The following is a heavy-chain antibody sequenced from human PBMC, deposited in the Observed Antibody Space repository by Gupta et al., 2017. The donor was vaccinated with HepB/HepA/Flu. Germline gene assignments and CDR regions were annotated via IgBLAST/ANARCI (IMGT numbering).Heavy chain of an antibody. V-gene: IGHV2-5*01. D-gene: IGHD3-10*01. CDR2: LYWNDDK. CDR3: AHMGPNVLLGFGEYPEAYDY. J-gene: IGHJ4*02. CDR1: AFSLSARGVG. Sequence: QITLQSSGPTLVQPTQTLTLTCTFSAFSLSARGVGVGWIRQPPGKALEWLALLYWNDDKRYNPSLIGRLNSTKDTSKNQVVLTMTNMDPVDTATYYCAHMGPNVLLGFGEYPEAYDYWGQGTLVTVSS.